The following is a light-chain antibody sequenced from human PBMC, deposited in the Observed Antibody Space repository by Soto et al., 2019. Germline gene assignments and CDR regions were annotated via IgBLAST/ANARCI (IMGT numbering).Light chain of an antibody. CDR2: LGS. J-gene: IGKJ5*01. Sequence: DIVMTQSPPSLPVTPGEPASIYCRSSQSLLQSNGKNYLDWYLQKPGQSPQLLIYLGSNRASGVPHRFSGSGSGTDFTLNISTMEAEDVGVYYCLQALHVPLTFGQRTRL. CDR3: LQALHVPLT. CDR1: QSLLQSNGKNY. V-gene: IGKV2-28*01.